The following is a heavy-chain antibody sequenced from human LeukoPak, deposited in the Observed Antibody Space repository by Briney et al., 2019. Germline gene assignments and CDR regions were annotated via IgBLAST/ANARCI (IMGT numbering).Heavy chain of an antibody. V-gene: IGHV4-59*01. D-gene: IGHD5-12*01. CDR3: VRVRGHDGYFDS. CDR1: GGSISSYY. J-gene: IGHJ4*02. CDR2: IYYSGST. Sequence: SETLSLTCTVSGGSISSYYWSWIRQPPGKGLEWIGYIYYSGSTNYNPSLKSRVTISVDTSKNQFFLRLTTVTAADTAVYYCVRVRGHDGYFDSWGRGILVTVSS.